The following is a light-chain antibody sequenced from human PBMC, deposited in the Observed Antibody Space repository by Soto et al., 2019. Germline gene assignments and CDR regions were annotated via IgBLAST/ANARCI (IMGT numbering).Light chain of an antibody. CDR3: QQSYSTPWT. J-gene: IGKJ1*01. CDR2: AAS. Sequence: DIQITQSPASLSSFLLDTVTITCRASQSISSYLNWYQQKPGKAPKLLIYAASSLQSGVPSRFSGSGSGTDFTLTISSLQPEDFATYYCQQSYSTPWTFGQGTKVDIK. V-gene: IGKV1-39*01. CDR1: QSISSY.